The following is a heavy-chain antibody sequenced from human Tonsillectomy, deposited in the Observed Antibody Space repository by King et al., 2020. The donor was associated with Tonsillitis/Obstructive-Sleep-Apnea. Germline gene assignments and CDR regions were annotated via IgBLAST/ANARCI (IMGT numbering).Heavy chain of an antibody. V-gene: IGHV4-39*01. J-gene: IGHJ4*02. CDR2: IYYIGST. CDR1: GGSISSSSYY. D-gene: IGHD2-15*01. CDR3: ARPSDIVVGGIDY. Sequence: VQLQESGPGLVKPSETLSLTCTVSGGSISSSSYYWGWIRQPPGKGLEWIGSIYYIGSTYYSPSLKSRVTISVDTSKNQFSLKLSSVTAADTAMYYCARPSDIVVGGIDYWGQGTLVTVSS.